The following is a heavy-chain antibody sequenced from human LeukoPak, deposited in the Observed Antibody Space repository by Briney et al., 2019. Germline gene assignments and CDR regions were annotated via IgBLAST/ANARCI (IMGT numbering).Heavy chain of an antibody. D-gene: IGHD4-17*01. CDR1: GFTFSDSA. CDR3: ARDMRGDYGDYSSSDYYYGMDV. CDR2: TAYDGSNE. V-gene: IGHV3-30*04. Sequence: PGGSLKLSCAASGFTFSDSAMHWVRQAPGKGLEWVAVTAYDGSNEYYADSVKGRFTISRDNSKNTLNLQMNSLRAEDTAVYYCARDMRGDYGDYSSSDYYYGMDVWGQGTTVTVSS. J-gene: IGHJ6*02.